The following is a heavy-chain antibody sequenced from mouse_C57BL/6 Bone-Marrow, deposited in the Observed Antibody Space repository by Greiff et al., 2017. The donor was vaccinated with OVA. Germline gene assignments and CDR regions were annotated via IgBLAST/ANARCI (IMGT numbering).Heavy chain of an antibody. CDR3: ARHTGTDYYAMDY. J-gene: IGHJ4*01. V-gene: IGHV5-12*01. CDR1: GFTFSDYY. D-gene: IGHD4-1*01. Sequence: EVKLVESGGGLVQPGGSLKLSCAASGFTFSDYYMYWVRQTPEKRLEWVAYISNGGGSTYYPDTVKGRFTISRDNAKNTLYLQMSRLKSEDTAMYYCARHTGTDYYAMDYWGQGTSVTVSS. CDR2: ISNGGGST.